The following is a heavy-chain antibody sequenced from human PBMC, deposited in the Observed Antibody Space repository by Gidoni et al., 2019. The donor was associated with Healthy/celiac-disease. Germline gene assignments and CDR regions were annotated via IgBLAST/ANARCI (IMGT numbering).Heavy chain of an antibody. CDR3: ARARDRAGGKTRDYYYGMDV. D-gene: IGHD2-15*01. V-gene: IGHV3-21*01. Sequence: EVQLVESGGGLVKPGGSLRLSCAASGFTFSSYSMNWVRQAPGKGLEWVSSISSSSSYIYYADSVKGRFTISRDNAKNSLYLQMNSLRAEDTAVYYCARARDRAGGKTRDYYYGMDVWGQGTTVTVSS. J-gene: IGHJ6*02. CDR1: GFTFSSYS. CDR2: ISSSSSYI.